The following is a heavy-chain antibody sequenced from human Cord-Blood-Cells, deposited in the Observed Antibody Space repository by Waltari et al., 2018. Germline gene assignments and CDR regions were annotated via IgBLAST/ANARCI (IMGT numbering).Heavy chain of an antibody. CDR2: IYPGDSDT. J-gene: IGHJ6*03. Sequence: VQQVQSGADVKKPGDTLKISCRGACYSSTCYCFDRCRQLPGNGQEWMGIIYPGDSDTRYSPSFQGQVTISADKSISTAYLQWSSLKASDTAMYYCARHKTPSYYYYYYMDVWGKGTTVTVSS. CDR3: ARHKTPSYYYYYYMDV. V-gene: IGHV5-51*01. CDR1: CYSSTCYC.